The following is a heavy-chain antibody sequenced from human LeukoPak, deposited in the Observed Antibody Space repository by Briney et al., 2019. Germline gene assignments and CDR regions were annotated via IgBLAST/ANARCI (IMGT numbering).Heavy chain of an antibody. J-gene: IGHJ2*01. Sequence: SQTLSLTCTVSGGSISSGGYYWSWIRQHPGKGLEWIGYIYYSGSTYYNPSLKSRVTISVDTSKNQFSLKLSSVTAADTAVYYCARDHVGYYWYFDLWGRGTLVTVSS. CDR2: IYYSGST. D-gene: IGHD1-26*01. CDR3: ARDHVGYYWYFDL. CDR1: GGSISSGGYY. V-gene: IGHV4-31*03.